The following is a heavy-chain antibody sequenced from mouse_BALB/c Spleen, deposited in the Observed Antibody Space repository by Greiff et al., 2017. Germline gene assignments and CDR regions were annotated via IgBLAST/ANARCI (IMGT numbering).Heavy chain of an antibody. CDR3: ARRRLTGTMDY. Sequence: EVKLQESGPGLVKPSQSLSLTCTVTGYSITSDYAWNWIRQFPGNKLEWMGYISYSGSTSYNPSLKSRISITRDTSKNQFFLQLNSVTTEDTATYYCARRRLTGTMDYWGQGTSVTVSS. D-gene: IGHD4-1*01. J-gene: IGHJ4*01. V-gene: IGHV3-2*02. CDR1: GYSITSDYA. CDR2: ISYSGST.